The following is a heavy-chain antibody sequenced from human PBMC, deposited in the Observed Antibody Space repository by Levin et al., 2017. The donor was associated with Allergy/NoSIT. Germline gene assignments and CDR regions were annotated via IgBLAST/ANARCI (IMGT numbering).Heavy chain of an antibody. CDR1: GFTFSSYS. D-gene: IGHD4-17*01. Sequence: GESLKISCAASGFTFSSYSMNWVRQAPGKGLEWVSSISSSSSYIYYADSVKGRFTISRDNAKNSLYLQMNSLRAEDTAVYYCARTRSPGYGDYVGYWGQGTLVTVSS. CDR2: ISSSSSYI. V-gene: IGHV3-21*01. J-gene: IGHJ4*02. CDR3: ARTRSPGYGDYVGY.